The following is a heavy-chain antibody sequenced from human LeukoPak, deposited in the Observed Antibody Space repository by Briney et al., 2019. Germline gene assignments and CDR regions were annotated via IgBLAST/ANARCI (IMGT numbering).Heavy chain of an antibody. D-gene: IGHD3-3*01. Sequence: PGGSLRLSCAASGFTFSSYWMHWVRQAPGKGLVWVSRINTDGSSTSYADSVKGRFTISRDNAKNTPYLQMNSLRAEDTAVYYCARRGYDFWSGWFDYWGQGTLVTVSS. J-gene: IGHJ4*02. CDR2: INTDGSST. CDR3: ARRGYDFWSGWFDY. CDR1: GFTFSSYW. V-gene: IGHV3-74*01.